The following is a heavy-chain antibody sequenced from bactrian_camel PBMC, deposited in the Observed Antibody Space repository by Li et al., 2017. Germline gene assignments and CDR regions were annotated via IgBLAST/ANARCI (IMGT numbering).Heavy chain of an antibody. J-gene: IGHJ4*01. Sequence: HVQLVESGGGSVQTGGSLRLSCEAIGYTYRLNCMGFFRQAPGKEREGVATIDAENTATYGKSVKGRFTISKDNTKNTLYLQMNNLELEDTAMYYCAADYASSAFDCISGSQPFAMWKFNYWGQGTQVTVS. CDR1: GYTYRLNC. CDR2: IDAENTA. CDR3: AADYASSAFDCISGSQPFAMWKFNY. D-gene: IGHD1*01. V-gene: IGHV3S53*01.